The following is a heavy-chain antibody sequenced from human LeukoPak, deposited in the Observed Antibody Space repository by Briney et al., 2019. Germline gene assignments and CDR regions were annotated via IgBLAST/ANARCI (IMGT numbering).Heavy chain of an antibody. J-gene: IGHJ4*02. CDR3: ASSPRTNYYDSSGYSY. D-gene: IGHD3-22*01. CDR1: GYTFTSYD. Sequence: GASVKVSCKASGYTFTSYDINWVRQATGQGLEWMGWMNPNSGNTGYAQKFQGRVTMTRNTSISTAYMELSSLGSEDTAVYYCASSPRTNYYDSSGYSYWGQGTLVTVSS. V-gene: IGHV1-8*01. CDR2: MNPNSGNT.